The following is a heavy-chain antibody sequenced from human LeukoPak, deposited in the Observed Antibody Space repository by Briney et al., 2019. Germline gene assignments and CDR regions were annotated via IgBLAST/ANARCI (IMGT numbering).Heavy chain of an antibody. CDR2: IIPIFGTA. V-gene: IGHV1-69*01. J-gene: IGHJ4*02. D-gene: IGHD6-13*01. Sequence: GGSLRLSCAASGGTFSSYAISWVRQAPGQGLEWMGGIIPIFGTANYAQKFQGRVTITADESTSTAYMELSSLRSEDTAVYYCAIITGYSSSWSPFDYWGQGTLVTVSS. CDR1: GGTFSSYA. CDR3: AIITGYSSSWSPFDY.